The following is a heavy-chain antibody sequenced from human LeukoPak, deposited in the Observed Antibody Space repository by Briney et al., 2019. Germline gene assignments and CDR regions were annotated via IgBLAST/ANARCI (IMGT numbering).Heavy chain of an antibody. CDR2: ISYDGSNK. CDR3: AKDLSMVATRYYFDY. V-gene: IGHV3-30*18. J-gene: IGHJ4*02. D-gene: IGHD5-12*01. CDR1: GFTFSSYG. Sequence: GGSLRLSCAASGFTFSSYGMHWVRQAPGKGLEWVGVISYDGSNKYYADSVKGRFTISRDNSKNTVYLQMNSLRAEDTAVYYCAKDLSMVATRYYFDYWGQGTLVTVSS.